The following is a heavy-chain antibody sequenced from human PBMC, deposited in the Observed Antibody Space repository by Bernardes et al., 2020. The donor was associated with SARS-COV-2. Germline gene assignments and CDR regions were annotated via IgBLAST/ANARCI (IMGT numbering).Heavy chain of an antibody. J-gene: IGHJ4*02. CDR3: ARGIAGTAVTPWDF. D-gene: IGHD4-17*01. CDR1: GFDFGDHY. Sequence: GGSLRLSCAACGFDFGDHYMDRVRQAPAKGLEWVGRSRRAASSYSTEYAASVKGRFTISRDESQDSLYLQMTSLKTDDTAVYYCARGIAGTAVTPWDFWGQGTLVTVSS. V-gene: IGHV3-72*01. CDR2: SRRAASSYST.